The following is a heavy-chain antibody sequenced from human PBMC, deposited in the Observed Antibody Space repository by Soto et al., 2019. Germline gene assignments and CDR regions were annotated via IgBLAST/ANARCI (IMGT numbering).Heavy chain of an antibody. CDR2: FSAGGDYR. D-gene: IGHD2-2*01. J-gene: IGHJ4*02. Sequence: EVQLLQSGGGLAQPGGSLTLSCAASGFSFSDYSMNWVRRAPGKGLEWVSAFSAGGDYRHYADSVKGRFTISRDNSKNTLFLQMNSLRAEDTARYYCAREARYERGVYHSEGIDYWGQGTLVTVSS. CDR1: GFSFSDYS. V-gene: IGHV3-23*01. CDR3: AREARYERGVYHSEGIDY.